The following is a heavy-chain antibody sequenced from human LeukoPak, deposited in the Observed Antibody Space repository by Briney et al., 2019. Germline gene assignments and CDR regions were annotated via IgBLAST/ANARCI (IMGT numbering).Heavy chain of an antibody. CDR1: GGSISSYY. CDR2: IHYTGST. V-gene: IGHV4-59*01. Sequence: SETLSLTCTVSGGSISSYYWSWIRQSPGEGLECVGYIHYTGSTNYNPSLKSRVTISVETSKNQFSLKLKSVTAADTAVYYCARGGYYGSGNDFRFDPWGQGTLVTVSS. CDR3: ARGGYYGSGNDFRFDP. D-gene: IGHD3-10*01. J-gene: IGHJ5*02.